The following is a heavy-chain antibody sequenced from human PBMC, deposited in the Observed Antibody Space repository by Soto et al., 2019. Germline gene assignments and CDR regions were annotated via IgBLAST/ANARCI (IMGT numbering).Heavy chain of an antibody. J-gene: IGHJ6*02. D-gene: IGHD6-6*01. V-gene: IGHV4-31*03. CDR3: ARDLIAARHYYYYGMDV. CDR2: LYYSGST. CDR1: GGSISSGGYY. Sequence: QVQLQESGPGLVKPSQTLSLTCTVSGGSISSGGYYWSWIRQHPGKGMAWIGYLYYSGSTCYNPSLKCRVTHSVATAKTRFSLKLCCVTAADTAVYYCARDLIAARHYYYYGMDVWGQGTTVTVSS.